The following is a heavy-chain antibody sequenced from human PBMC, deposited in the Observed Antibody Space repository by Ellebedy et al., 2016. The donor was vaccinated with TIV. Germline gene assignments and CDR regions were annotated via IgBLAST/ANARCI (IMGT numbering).Heavy chain of an antibody. CDR3: ARGGPSMVRGNWFDP. V-gene: IGHV1-3*01. CDR1: GYTFTSYA. Sequence: AASVKVSCKASGYTFTSYAMHWVRQAPGQRLEWMGWINAGNGNTKYSQNFQGRVTITRDTSESTAYMELSSLRSEDTAVYYCARGGPSMVRGNWFDPWGQGTLVTVSS. J-gene: IGHJ5*02. CDR2: INAGNGNT. D-gene: IGHD3-10*01.